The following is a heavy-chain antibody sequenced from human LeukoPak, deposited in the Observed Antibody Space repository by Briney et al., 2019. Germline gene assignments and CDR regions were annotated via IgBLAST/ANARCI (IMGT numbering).Heavy chain of an antibody. CDR3: AREELLWFAELLRGDWFDP. J-gene: IGHJ5*02. D-gene: IGHD3-10*01. CDR1: GYTFTSYG. Sequence: ASVKVSCKASGYTFTSYGISWVRQAPGQGLEWMGWISAYNGNTNYAQKLQGRGSMTTDTDTSTAYMELRRLRAGDTAVYEYAREELLWFAELLRGDWFDPWGQGTLVTVSS. V-gene: IGHV1-18*01. CDR2: ISAYNGNT.